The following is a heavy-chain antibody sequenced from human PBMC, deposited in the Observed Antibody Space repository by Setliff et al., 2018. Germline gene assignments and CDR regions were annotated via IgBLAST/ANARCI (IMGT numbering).Heavy chain of an antibody. V-gene: IGHV4-30-4*08. D-gene: IGHD6-19*01. J-gene: IGHJ6*03. Sequence: PSETLSLTCTVSGGSISSGDYYWSWIRQPPGKGLEWIGYIYYSGSTYYNPSLKRRVTISVDTSKNQFSLKLSSVTAADTAVYYCAREQWLDPPGYYYMDVWAKGTTVTVSS. CDR3: AREQWLDPPGYYYMDV. CDR2: IYYSGST. CDR1: GGSISSGDYY.